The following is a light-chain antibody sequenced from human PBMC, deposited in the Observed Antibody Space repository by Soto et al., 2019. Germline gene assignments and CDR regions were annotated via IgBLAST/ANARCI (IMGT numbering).Light chain of an antibody. V-gene: IGKV1-5*03. Sequence: DIQMTQSPSTLSASVEDRVTITCRASQSIGDLLAWYQQKPGEAPKLLIYKASYLESGVPSRFSGSGSGTEFTLTISSLQPEDLATYYCQHYSAFSVTFCQVSKVDIK. J-gene: IGKJ1*01. CDR3: QHYSAFSVT. CDR2: KAS. CDR1: QSIGDL.